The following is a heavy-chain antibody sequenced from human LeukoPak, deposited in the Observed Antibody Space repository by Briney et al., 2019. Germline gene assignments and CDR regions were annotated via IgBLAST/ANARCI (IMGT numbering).Heavy chain of an antibody. CDR2: IYYSGST. CDR3: ARQVYCSGGSCFPAGAFYFDY. V-gene: IGHV4-39*07. CDR1: GGSISSSSYY. Sequence: SETLSLTCTVSGGSISSSSYYWGWIRQPPGKGLEWIGSIYYSGSTYYNPYLKSRVTISVDTSKNQFSLKLSSVTAADTAVYYCARQVYCSGGSCFPAGAFYFDYWGQGTLVTVSS. J-gene: IGHJ4*02. D-gene: IGHD2-15*01.